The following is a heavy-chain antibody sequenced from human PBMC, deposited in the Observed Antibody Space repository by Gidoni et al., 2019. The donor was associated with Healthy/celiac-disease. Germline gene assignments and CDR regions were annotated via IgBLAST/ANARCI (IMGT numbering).Heavy chain of an antibody. D-gene: IGHD3-22*01. CDR1: GFTFSSYA. V-gene: IGHV3-23*01. CDR2: ISGSGGST. CDR3: AKGYDSSGYWHIPPTEFDY. Sequence: EVQLLESGGGLVQPGGSLRLSCAASGFTFSSYALRWVRKAPGKGLEWVSAISGSGGSTYYADSVKGRFTISRDNSKNTLYLQMNSLRAEDTAVYYCAKGYDSSGYWHIPPTEFDYWGQGTLVTVSS. J-gene: IGHJ4*02.